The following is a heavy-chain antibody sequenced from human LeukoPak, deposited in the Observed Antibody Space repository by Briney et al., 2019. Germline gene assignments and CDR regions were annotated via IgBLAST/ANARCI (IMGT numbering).Heavy chain of an antibody. J-gene: IGHJ4*02. CDR1: GFTFSSYA. CDR3: ARDPYDILTGYRFFDY. CDR2: ISYDGSNK. V-gene: IGHV3-30*04. Sequence: PGRSLRLSCAASGFTFSSYAMHWVRQAPGKGLEWVAVISYDGSNKYYADSVKGRFTISRDNSKNTLYLQMNSLRAEDTAVYYCARDPYDILTGYRFFDYWGQGTLVTVSS. D-gene: IGHD3-9*01.